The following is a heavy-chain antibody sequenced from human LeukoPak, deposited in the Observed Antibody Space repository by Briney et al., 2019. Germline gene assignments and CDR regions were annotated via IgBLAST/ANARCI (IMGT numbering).Heavy chain of an antibody. CDR3: ARDPRWRFDY. CDR2: INPDGSAK. CDR1: GFIFSDHW. V-gene: IGHV3-7*04. D-gene: IGHD3-16*02. J-gene: IGHJ4*02. Sequence: GGSLRLSCAASGFIFSDHWVLWVRQAPGKGLEWMAKINPDGSAKTYVDSVKGRFTISRDNAKNSLYLQMNSLRAEDTALYYCARDPRWRFDYWGQGTLVTVSS.